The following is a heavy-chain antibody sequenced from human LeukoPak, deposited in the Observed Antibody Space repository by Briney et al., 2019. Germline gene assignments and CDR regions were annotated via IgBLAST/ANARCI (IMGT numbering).Heavy chain of an antibody. Sequence: SVKVSCKASGGTFSSYAISWVRQAPGQGLEWMGRIIPILGIANYAQKFQGRVTITADKSTSTAYMELSSLRSEDTAVYYCARDRVSIAAAAPPRYYGMDVWSQGTTVTVSS. D-gene: IGHD6-13*01. CDR1: GGTFSSYA. J-gene: IGHJ6*02. CDR2: IIPILGIA. V-gene: IGHV1-69*04. CDR3: ARDRVSIAAAAPPRYYGMDV.